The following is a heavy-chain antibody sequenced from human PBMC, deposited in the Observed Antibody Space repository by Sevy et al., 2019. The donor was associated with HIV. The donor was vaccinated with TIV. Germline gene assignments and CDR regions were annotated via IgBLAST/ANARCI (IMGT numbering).Heavy chain of an antibody. CDR3: ALTTVTSVDWYFDL. CDR1: GFTFSSYA. D-gene: IGHD4-17*01. Sequence: GGSLRLSCAASGFTFSSYAMHWVRQAPGKGLEWVAVISYDGSNKYYADSVKGRFTISRDNSKNTLYLQTNSLRAEDTAVYYCALTTVTSVDWYFDLWGRGTLVTVSS. CDR2: ISYDGSNK. V-gene: IGHV3-30-3*01. J-gene: IGHJ2*01.